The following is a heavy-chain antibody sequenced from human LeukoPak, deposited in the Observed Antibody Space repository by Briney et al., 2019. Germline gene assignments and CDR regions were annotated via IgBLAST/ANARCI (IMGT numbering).Heavy chain of an antibody. CDR3: VREGQTAWNDY. D-gene: IGHD5-18*01. CDR2: IKQDASEK. J-gene: IGHJ4*02. V-gene: IGHV3-7*01. Sequence: GGSLRLSCAAPGFTFSNYWMSWVRQAPGKGLEWVAIIKQDASEKYYVDSVRGRFTISRDNAKNSVYLQMNSLRAEDTAVYYCVREGQTAWNDYWGQGTLATVSS. CDR1: GFTFSNYW.